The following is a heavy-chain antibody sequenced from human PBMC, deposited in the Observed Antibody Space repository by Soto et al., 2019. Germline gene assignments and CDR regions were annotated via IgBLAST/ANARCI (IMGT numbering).Heavy chain of an antibody. CDR2: IYYSGST. D-gene: IGHD4-17*01. J-gene: IGHJ4*02. V-gene: IGHV4-31*03. CDR1: GGSISSGGYY. CDR3: VRYYGDYVSRIDY. Sequence: SETLSLTCTVSGGSISSGGYYWSWIRQHPGKGLEWIGYIYYSGSTYYNPSLKSRVTISVDTSKNQFSLKLSSVTAADTAVYYCVRYYGDYVSRIDYWGQGTLVTVSS.